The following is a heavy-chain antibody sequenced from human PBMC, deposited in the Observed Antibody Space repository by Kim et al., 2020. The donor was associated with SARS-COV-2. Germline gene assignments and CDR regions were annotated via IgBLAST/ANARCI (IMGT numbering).Heavy chain of an antibody. CDR1: GFTFSSYW. CDR3: ASSDSSSYYYYGMDV. J-gene: IGHJ6*02. Sequence: GGSLRLSCAASGFTFSSYWMHWVRQAPGKGLVWVSRINSDGSSTSYADSVKGRFTISRDNAKNTLYLQMNSLRAEDTAVYYCASSDSSSYYYYGMDVWGQGTTVTVSS. CDR2: INSDGSST. V-gene: IGHV3-74*01. D-gene: IGHD6-13*01.